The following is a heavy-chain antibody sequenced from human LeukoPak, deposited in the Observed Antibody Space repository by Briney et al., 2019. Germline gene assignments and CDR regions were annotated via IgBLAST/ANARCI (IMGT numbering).Heavy chain of an antibody. Sequence: SETLSLTCTVSGYSISSGYYWGWIRQPPGKGLEWIGSIYHSGSTNYNPSLKSRVTISVDTSKNQFSLKLSSVTAADTAVYYCARLPYYYGSGSSRMDVWGKGTTVTISS. D-gene: IGHD3-10*01. V-gene: IGHV4-38-2*02. CDR3: ARLPYYYGSGSSRMDV. CDR2: IYHSGST. CDR1: GYSISSGYY. J-gene: IGHJ6*03.